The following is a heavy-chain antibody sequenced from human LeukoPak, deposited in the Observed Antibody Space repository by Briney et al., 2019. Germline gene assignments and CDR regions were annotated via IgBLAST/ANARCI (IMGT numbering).Heavy chain of an antibody. CDR3: ARGPRLDSSGWYYGAFDI. J-gene: IGHJ3*02. Sequence: ASVKVSCKASGYTFTGYYMHWVRQAPGQGLEWMGRINPNSGGTNYAQKFQGRVTMTRNTSISTAYMELSRLRSDDTAVYYCARGPRLDSSGWYYGAFDIWGQGTMVTVSS. CDR1: GYTFTGYY. CDR2: INPNSGGT. D-gene: IGHD6-19*01. V-gene: IGHV1-2*06.